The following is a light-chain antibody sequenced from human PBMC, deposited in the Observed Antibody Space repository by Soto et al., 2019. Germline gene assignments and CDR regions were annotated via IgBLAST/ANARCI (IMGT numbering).Light chain of an antibody. J-gene: IGKJ1*01. CDR2: DAS. CDR1: ESIRTW. Sequence: DIQMTPSPSTLPASIGDRVTITCRASESIRTWLAWYQHKPGKAPKFLIYDASSLESGVPSRFSGSGSGTECALTISNPQPEDFATDFCQQDHNYPRTFGQGTKVEV. V-gene: IGKV1-5*01. CDR3: QQDHNYPRT.